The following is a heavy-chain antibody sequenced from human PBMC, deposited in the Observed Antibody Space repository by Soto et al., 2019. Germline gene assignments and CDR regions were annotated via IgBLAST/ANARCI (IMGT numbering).Heavy chain of an antibody. D-gene: IGHD2-8*01. CDR1: GGSFSGYY. Sequence: SETLSLTCAVYGGSFSGYYWSWIRQPPGKGLEWIGEINHSGSTNYNPSLKSRVTISVDTSKNQFSLKLSSVTAADTAVYYCARDQKSYSTSGVCYRSRYYYGMDVWGQETTVTVSS. V-gene: IGHV4-34*01. CDR3: ARDQKSYSTSGVCYRSRYYYGMDV. J-gene: IGHJ6*02. CDR2: INHSGST.